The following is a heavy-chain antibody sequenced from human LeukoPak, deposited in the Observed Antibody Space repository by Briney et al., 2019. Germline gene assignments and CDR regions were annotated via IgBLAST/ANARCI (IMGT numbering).Heavy chain of an antibody. CDR1: GYPFSGSY. J-gene: IGHJ3*02. CDR2: INPNSGGI. Sequence: GASVKVSCKASGYPFSGSYIHWVRQAPGQGLEWMGWINPNSGGINYAQKFQGRVTMTRDTSISTAYMELSRLRSEDTAVYYCGGAYSSGPGAFDIWGQGTMVTVSS. D-gene: IGHD6-19*01. CDR3: GGAYSSGPGAFDI. V-gene: IGHV1-2*02.